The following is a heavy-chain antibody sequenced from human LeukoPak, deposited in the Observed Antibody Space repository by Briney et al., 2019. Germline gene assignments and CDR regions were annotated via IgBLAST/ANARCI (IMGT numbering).Heavy chain of an antibody. D-gene: IGHD3-9*01. J-gene: IGHJ4*02. CDR3: AKSMDILTGYLWPLDY. Sequence: GRSLRLSCGASGFTFSSYGMHWVRQGPGKGLEWVAFIRHDGSKKYHADSVKGRFTISRDNSKNTLYLQMNSLRAEDTAVYYCAKSMDILTGYLWPLDYWGQGTLVTVSS. CDR2: IRHDGSKK. V-gene: IGHV3-30*02. CDR1: GFTFSSYG.